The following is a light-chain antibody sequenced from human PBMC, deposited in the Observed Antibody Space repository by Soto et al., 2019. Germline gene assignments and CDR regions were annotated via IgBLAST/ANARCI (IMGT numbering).Light chain of an antibody. V-gene: IGKV1-39*01. J-gene: IGKJ1*01. CDR1: QSISSY. CDR3: QPSYSTPPT. Sequence: DLQMTQSPSSLSASVGDRFTITCRASQSISSYLNWYQQKPGKAPKLLIYAASSLQSGVPSRFSGSGSGTDFTLTISSLQPEDFATYYCQPSYSTPPTFGQGTKVDIK. CDR2: AAS.